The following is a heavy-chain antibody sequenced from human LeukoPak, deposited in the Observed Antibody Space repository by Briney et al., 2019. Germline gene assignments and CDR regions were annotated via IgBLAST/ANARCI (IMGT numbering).Heavy chain of an antibody. V-gene: IGHV3-23*01. D-gene: IGHD3-9*01. CDR2: ISGSGGST. CDR1: GFTFSSYA. J-gene: IGHJ4*02. Sequence: GGSLRLSCAASGFTFSSYAMSWVRQAPGKGLEWVSAISGSGGSTYYADSLKGRFTISRDNSKNTLYLQMNSLRAEDTAVYYCAKDRNHLSRITIFCRAFGYWGQGTLVTVSS. CDR3: AKDRNHLSRITIFCRAFGY.